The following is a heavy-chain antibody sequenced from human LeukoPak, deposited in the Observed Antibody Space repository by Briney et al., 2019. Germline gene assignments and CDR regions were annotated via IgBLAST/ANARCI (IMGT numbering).Heavy chain of an antibody. CDR1: GFSFSDYG. V-gene: IGHV3-30*02. D-gene: IGHD3-3*01. J-gene: IGHJ4*02. Sequence: PGGSLRLSCEASGFSFSDYGMHWVRQGPGKGLEWVAFILYDGSQKYYADSVKGRFTVSRDNSKNTVYLQMNSLRTEDTAVYYWVKDQSGVWGQGTLVTVSS. CDR3: VKDQSGV. CDR2: ILYDGSQK.